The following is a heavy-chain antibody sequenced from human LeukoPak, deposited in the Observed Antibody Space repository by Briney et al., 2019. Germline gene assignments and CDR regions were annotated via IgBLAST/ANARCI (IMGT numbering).Heavy chain of an antibody. CDR1: GFTGSHNY. Sequence: SGGSLRLSCAASGFTGSHNYMSWIRQPPGKGLEWIGYISYSGSTKYNPSLKSRVTISVDTSKNQFSLKLSSVTAADTAVYYCASSNPVLLKNWGQGTLVTVSS. V-gene: IGHV4-59*02. D-gene: IGHD3-10*01. J-gene: IGHJ4*02. CDR3: ASSNPVLLKN. CDR2: ISYSGST.